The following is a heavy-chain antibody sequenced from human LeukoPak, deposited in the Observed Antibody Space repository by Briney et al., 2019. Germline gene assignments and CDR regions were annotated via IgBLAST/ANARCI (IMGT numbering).Heavy chain of an antibody. D-gene: IGHD1-26*01. Sequence: PGGSLRLSCAASGYTFGTYAMGWVRQAPGKGLEWLAGINGNGDYTYYADSVKGQFTISRDNSRNTLYLQMNSLRAGDTALYFCARESLGASRLDSWGQGTLVTVSS. V-gene: IGHV3-23*01. J-gene: IGHJ4*02. CDR3: ARESLGASRLDS. CDR1: GYTFGTYA. CDR2: INGNGDYT.